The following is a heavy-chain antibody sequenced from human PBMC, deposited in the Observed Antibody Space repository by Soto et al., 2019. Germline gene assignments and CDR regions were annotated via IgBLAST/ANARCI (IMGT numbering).Heavy chain of an antibody. CDR3: ARGSIVVVVAAFLFDY. Sequence: ASVKVSCKASGYTFTGYYMHWVRQAPGHGLEWMGWINPNSDGTNYAQKFQGRVTMTRDTSISTAYMELSRLRSDDTAVYYCARGSIVVVVAAFLFDYWGQGTLVTVSS. CDR1: GYTFTGYY. CDR2: INPNSDGT. J-gene: IGHJ4*02. D-gene: IGHD2-15*01. V-gene: IGHV1-2*02.